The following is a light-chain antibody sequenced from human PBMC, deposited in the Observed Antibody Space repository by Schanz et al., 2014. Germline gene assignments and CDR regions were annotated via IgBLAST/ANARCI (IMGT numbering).Light chain of an antibody. CDR3: QQRSNWPPTIT. CDR2: GAS. CDR1: QSVSSN. Sequence: ETVMTQSPATLSVSPGERATLSCRASQSVSSNLAWYQQKPGQAPRLLIYGASTRATGIPARFSGSGSGTEFTLTISSLEPEDFALYYCQQRSNWPPTITFGGGTKVEIK. V-gene: IGKV3-15*01. J-gene: IGKJ4*01.